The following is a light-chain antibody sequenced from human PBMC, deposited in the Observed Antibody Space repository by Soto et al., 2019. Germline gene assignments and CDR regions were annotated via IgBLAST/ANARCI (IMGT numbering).Light chain of an antibody. CDR2: SNT. Sequence: QSVLTQPPSASGXPGQTXAXSCSXGSXNIGSHTVNWYQQLPGTAPRLLIYSNTQRPSGVPDRFSGSKSGTSASLAISGLQSEYEGDYYCAAWDDSLNGVVFGGGTKLTVL. J-gene: IGLJ2*01. CDR1: SXNIGSHT. CDR3: AAWDDSLNGVV. V-gene: IGLV1-44*01.